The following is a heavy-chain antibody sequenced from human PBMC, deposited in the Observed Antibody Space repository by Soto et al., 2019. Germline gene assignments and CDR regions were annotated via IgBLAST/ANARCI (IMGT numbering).Heavy chain of an antibody. CDR3: ARDGTAAAGTPEYFQH. J-gene: IGHJ1*01. CDR1: GFTFSSYS. D-gene: IGHD6-13*01. Sequence: GGSLRLSCAASGFTFSSYSMNWVRQAPGKGLEWVSYISSSSSTIYYADSVKGRFTISRDNAKNSLYLQMNSLRAEDTAVYYCARDGTAAAGTPEYFQHWGQGTLVTVSS. V-gene: IGHV3-48*01. CDR2: ISSSSSTI.